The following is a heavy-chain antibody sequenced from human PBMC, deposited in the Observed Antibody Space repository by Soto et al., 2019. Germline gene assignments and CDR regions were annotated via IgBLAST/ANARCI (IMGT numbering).Heavy chain of an antibody. CDR2: LGGSGGST. Sequence: EVQLLESGGGLVQPGGSLRLSCAASGFTFSSYAMSWVRQAPGKGLEWLSALGGSGGSTYYADSVKGRFTISRDDSKNALYLQMKSLRAEGTAVDDCAKRLEWDCNDDSYMDVWGKGTPVTVSS. V-gene: IGHV3-23*01. J-gene: IGHJ6*03. CDR1: GFTFSSYA. CDR3: AKRLEWDCNDDSYMDV. D-gene: IGHD3-3*01.